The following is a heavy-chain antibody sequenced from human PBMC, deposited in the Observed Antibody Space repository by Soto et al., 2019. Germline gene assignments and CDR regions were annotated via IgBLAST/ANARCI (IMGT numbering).Heavy chain of an antibody. J-gene: IGHJ4*02. D-gene: IGHD1-26*01. V-gene: IGHV3-30-3*01. CDR3: ASDPADGSYYY. CDR1: GFTFSSYA. Sequence: QVQLVESGGGVVQPGRSLRLSCAASGFTFSSYAMHWVRQAPGKGLEWVAVISYDGSNKYYADSVKGRFTISRDNSKNTLYLQMNSLRAEDTAVYYCASDPADGSYYYWGQGTLVTVSS. CDR2: ISYDGSNK.